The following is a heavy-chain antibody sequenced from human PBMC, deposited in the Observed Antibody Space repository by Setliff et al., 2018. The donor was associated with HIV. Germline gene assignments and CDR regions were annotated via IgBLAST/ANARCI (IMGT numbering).Heavy chain of an antibody. D-gene: IGHD1-26*01. CDR1: GGSVISSSYY. J-gene: IGHJ5*02. CDR3: AKEGNSVDNWLDP. CDR2: MYYRGTT. V-gene: IGHV4-39*07. Sequence: SETLSLTCTVSGGSVISSSYYWGWIRQPPGKGLEWIGTMYYRGTTYNNPSLKSRIIMSLDMSQNQFSLKLSSVTAADTAVYYCAKEGNSVDNWLDPWGPGTLVTVS.